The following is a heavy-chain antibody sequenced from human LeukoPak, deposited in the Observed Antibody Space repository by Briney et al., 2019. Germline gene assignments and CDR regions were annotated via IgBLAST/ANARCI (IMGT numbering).Heavy chain of an antibody. CDR2: ISSSSNYI. D-gene: IGHD2-15*01. CDR3: ASSPAVVAATTREEFDY. Sequence: GGSLRLSCAASGFTFSSYSMNWVRQAPGKGLEWVSSISSSSNYIYYADSVKGRFTISRDNAKNSLYLQMNSLRAEDTAVYYCASSPAVVAATTREEFDYWGQGTLVTVSS. J-gene: IGHJ4*02. V-gene: IGHV3-21*01. CDR1: GFTFSSYS.